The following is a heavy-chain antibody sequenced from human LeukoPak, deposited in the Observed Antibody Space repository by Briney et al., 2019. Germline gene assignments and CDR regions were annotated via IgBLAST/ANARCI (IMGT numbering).Heavy chain of an antibody. J-gene: IGHJ3*02. CDR3: ARDSMATTGDAFDI. D-gene: IGHD5-24*01. V-gene: IGHV1-69*13. CDR1: GGTFSSYA. CDR2: IIPIFGTA. Sequence: SVKVSCKASGGTFSSYAISWVRQAPGQGLEWMGGIIPIFGTANYAQKFQGRVTITADESTSTAYMELSSLRSEDTAVYYCARDSMATTGDAFDIWGQGTMVTVSS.